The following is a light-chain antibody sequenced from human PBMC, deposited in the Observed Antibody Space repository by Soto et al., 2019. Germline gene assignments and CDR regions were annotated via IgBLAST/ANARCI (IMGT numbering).Light chain of an antibody. CDR2: AAS. CDR1: QSISNY. Sequence: DIQMTQSPSSLSASVGDRVTITCRASQSISNYLNWNQQKPGKAPKLLIYAASSLQSGVPSRFSGGGSGTDFTLTITSLQPEDFATYSCQQSYITPPTFGPGTKVDIK. V-gene: IGKV1-39*01. J-gene: IGKJ3*01. CDR3: QQSYITPPT.